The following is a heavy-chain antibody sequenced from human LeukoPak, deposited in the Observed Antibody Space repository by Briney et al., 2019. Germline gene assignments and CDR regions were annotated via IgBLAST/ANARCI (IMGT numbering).Heavy chain of an antibody. J-gene: IGHJ4*02. CDR1: GVSINGYY. D-gene: IGHD6-13*01. CDR3: ARERSSSWSAVDY. Sequence: SETLSLTCTVSGVSINGYYWSWIRQPPGKGLEWIGYIYSSGSSNNNPSLKSRVTISVDTSKTQFSLKLSSVTAADTAVYYCARERSSSWSAVDYWGQGTLVTVSS. CDR2: IYSSGSS. V-gene: IGHV4-59*01.